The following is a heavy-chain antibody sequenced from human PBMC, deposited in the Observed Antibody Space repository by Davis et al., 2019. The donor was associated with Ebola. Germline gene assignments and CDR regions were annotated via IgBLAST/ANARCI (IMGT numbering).Heavy chain of an antibody. CDR1: GFTFSSYS. J-gene: IGHJ4*02. CDR2: ISSSSSYI. D-gene: IGHD6-19*01. CDR3: ARHSPRWLVDYFDY. V-gene: IGHV3-21*05. Sequence: PSETLSLTCAASGFTFSSYSMNWVRQAPGKGLEWVSYISSSSSYIYYADSVKGRFTISRDNAKNSLYLQMNSLRAEDTAVYYCARHSPRWLVDYFDYWGQGTLVTVSS.